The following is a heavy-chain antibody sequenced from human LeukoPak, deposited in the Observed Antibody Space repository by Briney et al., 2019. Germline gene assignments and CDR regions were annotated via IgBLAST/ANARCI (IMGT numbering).Heavy chain of an antibody. D-gene: IGHD2-2*01. CDR2: VYYCGST. CDR1: GGSISSSSYY. Sequence: PSETLSLTCTVSGGSISSSSYYWGWIRQPPGKGLEWIGSVYYCGSTYYNPSLKSRVTISVDTSKNQFSLKLSSVTAADTAVYYCARDGVGRYCSSTSCSKNYFDYWGQGTLVTVSS. J-gene: IGHJ4*02. V-gene: IGHV4-39*07. CDR3: ARDGVGRYCSSTSCSKNYFDY.